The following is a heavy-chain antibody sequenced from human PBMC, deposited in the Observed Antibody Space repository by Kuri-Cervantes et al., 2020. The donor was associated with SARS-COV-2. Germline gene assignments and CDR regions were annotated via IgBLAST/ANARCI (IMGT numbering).Heavy chain of an antibody. Sequence: GESLKISCEVSGFLFSASAIHWVRQASGKGLEWVGRVRGKANNYATAYAASVRGRFTISRDDSKNMAYLQMNSLRAEDTAVYYCANGLLLNFDYWGQGTLVTVSS. J-gene: IGHJ4*02. CDR2: VRGKANNYAT. CDR3: ANGLLLNFDY. D-gene: IGHD2/OR15-2a*01. V-gene: IGHV3-73*01. CDR1: GFLFSASA.